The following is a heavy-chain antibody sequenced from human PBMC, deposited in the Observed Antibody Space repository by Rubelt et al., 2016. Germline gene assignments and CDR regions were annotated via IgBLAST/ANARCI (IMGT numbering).Heavy chain of an antibody. Sequence: KVSCKASGYTFTGYYMHWVRQAPGQGLEWMGRINPNSGGTNYAQKFQGRVTMTRDTSISTAYMELSRLRSDDTAVYYCARDKAVRGLERYYYYYYGMDVWGQGTTVTVSS. J-gene: IGHJ6*02. CDR2: INPNSGGT. CDR1: GYTFTGYY. CDR3: ARDKAVRGLERYYYYYYGMDV. V-gene: IGHV1-2*06. D-gene: IGHD3-10*01.